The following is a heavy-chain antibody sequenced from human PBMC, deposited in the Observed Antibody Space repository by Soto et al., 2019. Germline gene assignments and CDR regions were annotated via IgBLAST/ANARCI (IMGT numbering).Heavy chain of an antibody. D-gene: IGHD2-2*01. CDR2: IRSKANSYAT. CDR1: GFTFSGSA. Sequence: QAGGSLRLSCAASGFTFSGSAMHWVRQASGKGLEWVGRIRSKANSYATAYAASVKGRFTISRDDSKNTAYLQMNSLKTEDTAVYYCTSLCTSCLSQTPFDYWGQGTLVTVSS. J-gene: IGHJ4*02. CDR3: TSLCTSCLSQTPFDY. V-gene: IGHV3-73*01.